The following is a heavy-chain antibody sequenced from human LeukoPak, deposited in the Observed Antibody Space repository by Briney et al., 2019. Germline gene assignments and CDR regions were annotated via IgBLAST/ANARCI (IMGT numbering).Heavy chain of an antibody. V-gene: IGHV1-18*01. Sequence: ASVKVSCKASGYTFTSYGISWVRQAPGQGLEWMGWISAYNGNTNYAQKLQGGVTMTTDTSTSTAYMELRSLRSDDTAVYYCARAGEWLATGGWFDPWGQGTLVTVSS. CDR3: ARAGEWLATGGWFDP. J-gene: IGHJ5*02. CDR2: ISAYNGNT. D-gene: IGHD6-19*01. CDR1: GYTFTSYG.